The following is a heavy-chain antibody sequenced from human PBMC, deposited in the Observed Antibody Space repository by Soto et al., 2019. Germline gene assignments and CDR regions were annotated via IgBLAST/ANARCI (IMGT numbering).Heavy chain of an antibody. J-gene: IGHJ4*02. V-gene: IGHV1-18*04. D-gene: IGHD3-16*01. CDR2: ISAYNGNT. Sequence: ASVKVSCKASGYTLTSYAISWVRQAPGQGLEWMGWISAYNGNTKYAQKFQGRVTMTTDTSTSTAYMELRSLRSDDTAVYYCARGMNPPLADYAHFDYWGQGTLVTVSS. CDR1: GYTLTSYA. CDR3: ARGMNPPLADYAHFDY.